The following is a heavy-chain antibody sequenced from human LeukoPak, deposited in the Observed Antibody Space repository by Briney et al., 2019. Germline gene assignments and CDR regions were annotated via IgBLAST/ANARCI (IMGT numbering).Heavy chain of an antibody. J-gene: IGHJ3*02. CDR2: ISAYNGNT. Sequence: ASVKVSCKASGYTLTSYGISWVRQAPGQGLEWMGWISAYNGNTNYAQKLQGRVTMTTDTSTSTAYMELRSLRSDDTAVYYCARISAVVAVAGTRFAFDIWGQGTMVTVSS. CDR1: GYTLTSYG. V-gene: IGHV1-18*01. CDR3: ARISAVVAVAGTRFAFDI. D-gene: IGHD6-19*01.